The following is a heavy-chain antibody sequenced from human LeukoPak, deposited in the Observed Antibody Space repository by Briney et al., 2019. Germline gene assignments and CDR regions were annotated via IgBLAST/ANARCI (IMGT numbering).Heavy chain of an antibody. J-gene: IGHJ6*03. Sequence: SETLSLTCTVSGGSISSYYWIWIRQPPGKGLEWIGYIYYSGSTNYNPSLKSRVTISVDTSKNQFSLKLSSVTAADTAVYYCARYHYYYMDVWGKGTTVTVSS. CDR2: IYYSGST. V-gene: IGHV4-59*08. CDR1: GGSISSYY. CDR3: ARYHYYYMDV.